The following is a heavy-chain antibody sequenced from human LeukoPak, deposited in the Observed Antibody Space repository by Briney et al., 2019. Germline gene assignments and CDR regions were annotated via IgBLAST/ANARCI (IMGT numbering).Heavy chain of an antibody. D-gene: IGHD2-2*01. CDR1: AGIFSTYG. Sequence: ASVKVSCKASAGIFSTYGLTWVRQAPGQGLQWMGGIIPLLGRANYLQMFQGRLTITADESTGTAYMELSSLRSEDTAVYYCARDFGDIVVVPAATRNYYYGMDVWGQGTTVTVSS. CDR3: ARDFGDIVVVPAATRNYYYGMDV. V-gene: IGHV1-69*13. CDR2: IIPLLGRA. J-gene: IGHJ6*02.